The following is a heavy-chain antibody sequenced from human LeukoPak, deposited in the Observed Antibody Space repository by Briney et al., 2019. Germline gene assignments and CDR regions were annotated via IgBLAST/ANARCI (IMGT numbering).Heavy chain of an antibody. CDR2: IYHSGST. CDR3: ARAPLSGTYYTDAFDI. D-gene: IGHD1-26*01. V-gene: IGHV4-38-2*02. J-gene: IGHJ3*02. CDR1: RYSISSGYY. Sequence: SETLSLTCTVSRYSISSGYYWGWIRQPPGKGLEWIGSIYHSGSTHYKPSLKSRVIISPDKSKNQFSLTLTSVTAADPAVYFCARAPLSGTYYTDAFDIWGQGTMVTVSS.